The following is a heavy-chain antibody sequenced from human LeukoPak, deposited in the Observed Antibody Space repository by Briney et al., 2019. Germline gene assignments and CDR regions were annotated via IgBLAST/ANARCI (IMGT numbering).Heavy chain of an antibody. CDR3: ARDRTAMVTVGDY. J-gene: IGHJ4*02. D-gene: IGHD5-18*01. CDR1: GFTLRSYG. CDR2: IWYDGSNK. Sequence: GGSLRPSCAASGFTLRSYGMHWVRQAPGKGLEWVAVIWYDGSNKYYADSVKGRFTISRDNSKNTLYLQMNSLRAEDTAVYYCARDRTAMVTVGDYWGQGTLVTVSS. V-gene: IGHV3-33*01.